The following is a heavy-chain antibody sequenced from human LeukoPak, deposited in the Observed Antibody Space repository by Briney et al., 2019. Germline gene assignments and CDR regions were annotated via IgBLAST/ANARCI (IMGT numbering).Heavy chain of an antibody. CDR1: GGYISTDY. CDR3: ARSQGKNDWSYFDA. D-gene: IGHD3-9*01. V-gene: IGHV4-59*01. Sequence: SETLSLTCTVSGGYISTDYWSWIRQPPGKGLEWIGYVYYTGSTNYNPSPKSRVTISVDTSKNQFSLKLGSVTAADTAVFYCARSQGKNDWSYFDAWGQGTLVTVSS. CDR2: VYYTGST. J-gene: IGHJ4*02.